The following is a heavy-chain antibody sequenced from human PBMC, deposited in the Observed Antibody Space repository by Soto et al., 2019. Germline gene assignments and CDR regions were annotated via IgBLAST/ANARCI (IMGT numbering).Heavy chain of an antibody. CDR1: GGSISSGDYY. CDR3: ASHFRNGTSDY. J-gene: IGHJ4*02. Sequence: KSSEILSLTCTVSGGSISSGDYYWSWIRQPPGKGLEWIGYIYYSGSTYYNPSLKSRVTISVDTSKNQFSLKLSSVTAADTAVYYCASHFRNGTSDYWGQGTPVTVSS. D-gene: IGHD1-1*01. V-gene: IGHV4-30-4*01. CDR2: IYYSGST.